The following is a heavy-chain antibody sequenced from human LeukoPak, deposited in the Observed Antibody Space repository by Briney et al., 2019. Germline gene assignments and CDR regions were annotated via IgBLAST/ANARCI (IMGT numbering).Heavy chain of an antibody. CDR3: AKDRGSLTGYYASGTLSADS. Sequence: GGSLRLSCAASGFTFSSYAMSWVRQAPGKGLEWVSTISGSGDSTYYADSVKGRFTISRDNSKNTLYLQINSLRAEDTAVYYCAKDRGSLTGYYASGTLSADSWGQGTLVTVSS. CDR2: ISGSGDST. CDR1: GFTFSSYA. D-gene: IGHD3-10*01. J-gene: IGHJ4*02. V-gene: IGHV3-23*01.